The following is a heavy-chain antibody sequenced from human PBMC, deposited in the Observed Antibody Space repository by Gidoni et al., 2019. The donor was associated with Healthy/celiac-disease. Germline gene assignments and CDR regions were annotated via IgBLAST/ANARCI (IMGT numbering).Heavy chain of an antibody. J-gene: IGHJ4*02. V-gene: IGHV4-39*07. CDR3: ARSEGGYSGYVLSGY. D-gene: IGHD5-12*01. Sequence: QLQLRASGPGLVKPSEPLSLTCTVSGRSLSSRSYYWGWIRQPPGKGLEWIGSIYYSGSTYYNPSLKSRVTISVDTSKNQFSLKLSSVTAADTAVYYCARSEGGYSGYVLSGYWGQGTLVTVSS. CDR1: GRSLSSRSYY. CDR2: IYYSGST.